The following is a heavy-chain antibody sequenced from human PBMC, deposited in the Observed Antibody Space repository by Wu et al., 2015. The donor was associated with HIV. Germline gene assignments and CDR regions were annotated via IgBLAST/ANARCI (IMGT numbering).Heavy chain of an antibody. V-gene: IGHV1-8*03. J-gene: IGHJ4*02. D-gene: IGHD5-24*01. CDR3: ARSHKWLQLRYQGIFDY. CDR2: MNPNSGNT. Sequence: QVQLVQSGAEVKKPGASVKVSCKASGYTFTSYDINWVRQATGQGLEWMGGMNPNSGNTGYAQKFQGRVTITVNTSISTAYMELKRLTSEDTAMYFCARSHKWLQLRYQGIFDYWGQGTLVTVSS. CDR1: GYTFTSYD.